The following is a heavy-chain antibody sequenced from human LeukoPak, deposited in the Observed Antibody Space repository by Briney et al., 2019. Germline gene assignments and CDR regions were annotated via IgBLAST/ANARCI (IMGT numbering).Heavy chain of an antibody. V-gene: IGHV1-2*02. Sequence: ASVKVSCKASGYTFTSYYMHWVRQAPGQGLEWMGWIKPNSGGTNYAQKFQGRVTMTRDTSISTAYMELSRPRSDDTAVYYCARGPHGRIYDILTGFDYWGQGTLVTVSS. CDR2: IKPNSGGT. J-gene: IGHJ4*02. CDR3: ARGPHGRIYDILTGFDY. D-gene: IGHD3-9*01. CDR1: GYTFTSYY.